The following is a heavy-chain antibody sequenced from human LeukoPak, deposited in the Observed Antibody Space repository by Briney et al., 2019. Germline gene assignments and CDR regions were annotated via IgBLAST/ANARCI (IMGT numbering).Heavy chain of an antibody. CDR1: GGSFSGYY. Sequence: SETLSLTCAVYGGSFSGYYWSWIRQPPGKGLEWIGEINHGGSTNYNPSLKSRVTISVDTSKNQFSLKLSSVTAADTAVYYCARAAPKYYYDSSGYYSRYYYYSMDVWGQGTTVTVSS. J-gene: IGHJ6*02. CDR3: ARAAPKYYYDSSGYYSRYYYYSMDV. V-gene: IGHV4-34*01. D-gene: IGHD3-22*01. CDR2: INHGGST.